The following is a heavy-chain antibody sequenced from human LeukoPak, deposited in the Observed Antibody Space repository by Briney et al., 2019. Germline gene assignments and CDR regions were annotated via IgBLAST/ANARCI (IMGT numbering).Heavy chain of an antibody. D-gene: IGHD3-22*01. Sequence: ASVKVSCKASGYTFTGYYMHWVRQAPGQGLEWMGRINPNSGGTNYAQKFQGRVTMTRDTSISTAYMELSRLRSDDTAVYYCVSPPVHYYDSSGYYDAFDIWGQGTMVTVSS. CDR2: INPNSGGT. CDR3: VSPPVHYYDSSGYYDAFDI. V-gene: IGHV1-2*06. J-gene: IGHJ3*02. CDR1: GYTFTGYY.